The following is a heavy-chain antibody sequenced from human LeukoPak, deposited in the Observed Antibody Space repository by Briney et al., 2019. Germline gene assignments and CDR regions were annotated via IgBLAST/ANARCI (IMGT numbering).Heavy chain of an antibody. V-gene: IGHV4-34*01. Sequence: SETLSLTCAVYGGSFSGYYWSWIRQPPGKGLEWIGEINHSGSTNYNPSLKSRVTISVDTSKNQFSLKLSSVTAADTAAYYCARGVPSDYWGQGTLVTVSS. CDR1: GGSFSGYY. CDR2: INHSGST. CDR3: ARGVPSDY. J-gene: IGHJ4*02. D-gene: IGHD6-6*01.